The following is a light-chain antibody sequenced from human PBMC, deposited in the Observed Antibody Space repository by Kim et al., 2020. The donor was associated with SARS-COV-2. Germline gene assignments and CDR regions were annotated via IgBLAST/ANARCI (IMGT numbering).Light chain of an antibody. Sequence: SALTQPRSVSGSPGQSVTISCTGTSNDIGRYNYVSWYQQHPGRVPKLLIYDVTNRPSGVPDRFSGSKSGNTASLTVSGLQAEDEADYYCCSYAGTYTFYVFGTGTKVTVL. J-gene: IGLJ1*01. CDR2: DVT. V-gene: IGLV2-11*01. CDR3: CSYAGTYTFYV. CDR1: SNDIGRYNY.